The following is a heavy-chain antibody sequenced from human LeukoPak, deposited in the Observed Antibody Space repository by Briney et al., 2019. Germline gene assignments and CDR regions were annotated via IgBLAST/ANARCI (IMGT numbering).Heavy chain of an antibody. CDR3: VREVGHYSSGWLSSEYYFDY. V-gene: IGHV4-4*07. CDR1: GGSILSYY. D-gene: IGHD6-19*01. J-gene: IGHJ4*02. CDR2: IYASGST. Sequence: PSENLSLPYTVSGGSILSYYWSWIRQPAGKGLEGIGRIYASGSTNYNPSLKSRITMSVDTSKNQLSLKLSSVTAADTAVYYCVREVGHYSSGWLSSEYYFDYWGQGTLVTVSS.